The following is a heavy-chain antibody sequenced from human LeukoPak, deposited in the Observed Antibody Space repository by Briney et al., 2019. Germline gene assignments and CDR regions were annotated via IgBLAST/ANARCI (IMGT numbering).Heavy chain of an antibody. V-gene: IGHV5-10-1*01. J-gene: IGHJ4*02. CDR3: ARHCSGGSCYSDY. CDR1: GYSFTSYW. CDR2: IDPSDSYT. D-gene: IGHD2-15*01. Sequence: PGESLKISCKGSGYSFTSYWISWVRQMPGKGLEWMGRIDPSDSYTNYSPSFQGLVTISADKSISTAYLQWSSLKASDTAMYYCARHCSGGSCYSDYWGQGTLVTVSS.